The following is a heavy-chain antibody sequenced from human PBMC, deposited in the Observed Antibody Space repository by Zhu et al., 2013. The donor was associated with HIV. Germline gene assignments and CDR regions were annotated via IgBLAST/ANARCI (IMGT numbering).Heavy chain of an antibody. J-gene: IGHJ4*02. Sequence: QVQLVQSGAEVKKPGASVKLYCKASGYSFPTSAMHWVRQAPGQSFEWMGWINPGNGNTKYSQNFQGRVTISRDTSANIVYMELNSLTSEDMAVYYCARDRGVTPSWSFDYWGQGTLVTVSS. CDR3: ARDRGVTPSWSFDY. CDR2: INPGNGNT. V-gene: IGHV1-3*01. D-gene: IGHD2-21*02. CDR1: GYSFPTSA.